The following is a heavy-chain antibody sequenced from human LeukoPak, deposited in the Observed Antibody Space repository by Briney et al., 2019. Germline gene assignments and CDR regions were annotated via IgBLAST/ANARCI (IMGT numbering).Heavy chain of an antibody. CDR2: ITPSGGST. J-gene: IGHJ4*02. Sequence: ASVKVSCKASGYTFTSYYMHWVRQAPGQGLEWMGIITPSGGSTTYAQKFQGRVTMTRDTSTSTVYMELSSLRSEDTAVYYCAREEAGGTFDYWGQETLVTVSS. V-gene: IGHV1-46*01. CDR3: AREEAGGTFDY. D-gene: IGHD3-16*01. CDR1: GYTFTSYY.